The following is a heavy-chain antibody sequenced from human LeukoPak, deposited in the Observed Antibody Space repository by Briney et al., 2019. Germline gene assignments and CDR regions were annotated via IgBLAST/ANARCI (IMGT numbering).Heavy chain of an antibody. CDR1: GFSLSSYG. CDR2: LSYDGSNE. J-gene: IGHJ5*02. CDR3: AKSGSTYCSGGSCYSNWFDP. D-gene: IGHD2-15*01. V-gene: IGHV3-30*18. Sequence: PGRSLRLSCAASGFSLSSYGMHWVRQAPGKGLEWVAVLSYDGSNEYYGDSVKGRSTISRDNSKNTLYLQMNSLRAEDAAVYYCAKSGSTYCSGGSCYSNWFDPWGQGTLVTVSS.